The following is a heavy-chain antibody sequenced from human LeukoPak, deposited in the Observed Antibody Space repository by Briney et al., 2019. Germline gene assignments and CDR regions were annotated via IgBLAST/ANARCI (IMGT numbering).Heavy chain of an antibody. Sequence: PGGSLRLSCAASGFTLSDYYMSWIRQAPGKGLEWVAVISYDGSNKYYADSVKGRFTISRDNSKNTLYLQMNSLRAEDTAVYYCARDQMVRGTTYYYYGMDVWGQGTTVTVSS. D-gene: IGHD3-10*01. CDR3: ARDQMVRGTTYYYYGMDV. CDR2: ISYDGSNK. J-gene: IGHJ6*02. V-gene: IGHV3-30-3*01. CDR1: GFTLSDYY.